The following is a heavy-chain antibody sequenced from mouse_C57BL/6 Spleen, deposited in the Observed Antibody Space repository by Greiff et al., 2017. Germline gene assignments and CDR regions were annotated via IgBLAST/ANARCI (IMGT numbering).Heavy chain of an antibody. Sequence: DVQLQESGPGLVKPSQSLSLTCSVTGYSITSGYYWNWIRQFPGNKLEWMGYISYDGSNNYNPSLKNRTSITRDTSKNQFFLKLNSVTTEDTATYYCARRVGYYAMDYWGQGTSVTVSS. CDR3: ARRVGYYAMDY. J-gene: IGHJ4*01. CDR1: GYSITSGYY. V-gene: IGHV3-6*01. D-gene: IGHD1-1*02. CDR2: ISYDGSN.